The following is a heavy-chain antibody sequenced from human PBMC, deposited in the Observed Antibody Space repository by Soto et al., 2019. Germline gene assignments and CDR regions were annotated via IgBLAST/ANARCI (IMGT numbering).Heavy chain of an antibody. Sequence: WGSLRLSCAASGFTFSGYGMHWVRQAPGEGLEWVAVISYDGLAKYYADYVRGRFTISRDKSKNTVYLQMNSLRPDDTAVYYCVKDSSFPRHYCDYWGLGTLVTAPQ. CDR2: ISYDGLAK. D-gene: IGHD6-6*01. V-gene: IGHV3-30*18. CDR3: VKDSSFPRHYCDY. CDR1: GFTFSGYG. J-gene: IGHJ4*02.